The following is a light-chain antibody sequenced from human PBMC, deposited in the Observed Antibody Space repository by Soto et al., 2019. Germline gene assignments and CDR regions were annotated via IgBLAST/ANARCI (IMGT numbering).Light chain of an antibody. V-gene: IGLV1-44*01. CDR3: AAWDDSMTGPV. CDR1: SSDVGGYNY. J-gene: IGLJ1*01. CDR2: NSN. Sequence: QSVLTQPASVSGSPGQSITISCTGTSSDVGGYNYVSWYQQHPGTAPKLLIYNSNQRPSGVPDRFSGSKSGTSASLAISGLQSEDEADHYCAAWDDSMTGPVFGTGTKVTVL.